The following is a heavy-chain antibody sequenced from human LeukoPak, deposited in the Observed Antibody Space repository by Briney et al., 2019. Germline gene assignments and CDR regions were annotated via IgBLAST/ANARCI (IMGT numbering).Heavy chain of an antibody. J-gene: IGHJ6*03. Sequence: PGGSLRLSCAASGFTFSCYSMNWVRQAPGRGLEWVSCISSSSSLIFYSDSVRGRFTISRDNAKNLLYLHMNSLRVKDTAVYYCAKVDRGDYSSSPVPYYNYYMNVWGKGTTVTVSS. CDR2: ISSSSSLI. D-gene: IGHD6-13*01. V-gene: IGHV3-21*01. CDR1: GFTFSCYS. CDR3: AKVDRGDYSSSPVPYYNYYMNV.